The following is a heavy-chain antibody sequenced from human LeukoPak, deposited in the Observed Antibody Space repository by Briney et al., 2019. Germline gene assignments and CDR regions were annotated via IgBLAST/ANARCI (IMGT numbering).Heavy chain of an antibody. D-gene: IGHD5-18*01. V-gene: IGHV1-2*02. J-gene: IGHJ4*02. CDR1: GYTFTGYY. CDR3: ARAGYSSYFDY. CDR2: INPNSGGT. Sequence: ASVKVSCKASGYTFTGYYMHWVPQAPGQGLEWMGWINPNSGGTNNAQKFQGRVPMTRDTSISTAYMELSRLRSDDTAVYYCARAGYSSYFDYWGQGTLVTVSS.